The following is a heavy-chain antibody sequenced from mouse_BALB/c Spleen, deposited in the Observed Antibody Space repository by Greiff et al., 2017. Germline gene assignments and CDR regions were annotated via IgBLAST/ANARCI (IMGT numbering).Heavy chain of an antibody. J-gene: IGHJ4*01. CDR3: ARDRYDYDGRNYAMDY. D-gene: IGHD2-4*01. V-gene: IGHV5-4*02. CDR1: GFTFSDYY. Sequence: EVQVVESGGGLVKPGGSLKLSCAASGFTFSDYYMYWVRQTPEKRLEWVATISDGGSYTYYPDSVKGRFTISRDNAKNNLYLQMSSLKSEDTAMYYCARDRYDYDGRNYAMDYWGQGTSVTVSS. CDR2: ISDGGSYT.